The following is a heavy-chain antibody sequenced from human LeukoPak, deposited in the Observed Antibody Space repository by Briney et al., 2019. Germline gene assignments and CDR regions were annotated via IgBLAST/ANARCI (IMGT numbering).Heavy chain of an antibody. J-gene: IGHJ5*02. CDR1: GFTFSSYW. CDR3: ARAAVAGTGFDP. Sequence: PGGSLRLSCAASGFTFSSYWMHWVRQAPGKGLVWVSRINTDGSSTSYADSVKGRFTISRDNAKNTLYLQMNSLRAEDTAVYYCARAAVAGTGFDPWGQGTLVTVSS. V-gene: IGHV3-74*01. D-gene: IGHD6-19*01. CDR2: INTDGSST.